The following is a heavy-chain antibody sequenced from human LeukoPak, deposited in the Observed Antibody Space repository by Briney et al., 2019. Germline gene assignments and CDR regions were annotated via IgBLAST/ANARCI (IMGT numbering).Heavy chain of an antibody. CDR2: IIPIFGTA. V-gene: IGHV1-69*13. Sequence: SVKVSFKASGGTFSSYAISWVRQAPGQGLEWMGGIIPIFGTANYAQKFQGRVTITADESTSTAYMELSSLRSEDTAVYYCARYLLRHSSSWNWASSEYYYYGMDVWGQGTTVTVSS. J-gene: IGHJ6*02. CDR1: GGTFSSYA. D-gene: IGHD6-13*01. CDR3: ARYLLRHSSSWNWASSEYYYYGMDV.